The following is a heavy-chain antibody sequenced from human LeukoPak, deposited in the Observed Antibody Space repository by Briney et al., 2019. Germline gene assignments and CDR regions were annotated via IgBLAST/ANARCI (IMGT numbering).Heavy chain of an antibody. CDR1: GGSFSGYY. CDR3: ARKRGIFFDP. Sequence: SETLSLTCAVYGGSFSGYYWSWIRQPPGKGLEWIGEINHSGSTNYNPSLKSRVTIPVDTSKNQFSLKLSSVTAADTAVYYCARKRGIFFDPWGQGTLVTVSS. D-gene: IGHD2-15*01. CDR2: INHSGST. J-gene: IGHJ5*02. V-gene: IGHV4-34*01.